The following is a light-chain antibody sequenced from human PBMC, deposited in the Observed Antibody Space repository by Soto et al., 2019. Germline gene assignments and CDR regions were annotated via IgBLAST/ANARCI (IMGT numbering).Light chain of an antibody. Sequence: QSVLTQPPSVSGSPGQSVTISCTGTSSDVGNYNRVSWYQQPPGTAPKVIIYEVSNRPSGVPDRFSGSKSGNTASLTISGLQAEDEADYHCSSYTSTNTVVFGGGTKLTVL. CDR3: SSYTSTNTVV. J-gene: IGLJ2*01. CDR1: SSDVGNYNR. CDR2: EVS. V-gene: IGLV2-18*02.